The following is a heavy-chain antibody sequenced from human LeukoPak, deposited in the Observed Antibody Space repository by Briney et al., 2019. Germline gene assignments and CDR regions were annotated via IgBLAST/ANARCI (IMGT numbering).Heavy chain of an antibody. Sequence: GGSLRLSWAASGFTSSSYSMNWVRQAPGKGLEWVSSISSSSSYIYYADSVKGRFTISRDNAKNSLYLQMNSLRDEDTAVYSCARGILSRTWGQGTLVTVSS. V-gene: IGHV3-21*01. CDR1: GFTSSSYS. J-gene: IGHJ5*02. CDR2: ISSSSSYI. CDR3: ARGILSRT.